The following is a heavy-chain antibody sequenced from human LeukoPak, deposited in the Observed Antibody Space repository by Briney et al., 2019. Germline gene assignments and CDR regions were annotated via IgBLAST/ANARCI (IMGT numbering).Heavy chain of an antibody. CDR1: GGSINSYY. Sequence: PSETLSLTCTVSGGSINSYYWTWIRQPPGKGLEWIGHIYYSGSTNYKPSLKSRVTISVDRSKNQFSLRLTSVTAADTAVYYCARAGPWQIDPWGQGTLVTVSS. CDR3: ARAGPWQIDP. CDR2: IYYSGST. D-gene: IGHD3-10*01. J-gene: IGHJ5*02. V-gene: IGHV4-59*01.